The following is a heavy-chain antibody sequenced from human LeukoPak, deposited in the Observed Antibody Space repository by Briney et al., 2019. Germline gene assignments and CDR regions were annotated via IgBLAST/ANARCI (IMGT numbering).Heavy chain of an antibody. CDR1: GYTFTTYY. CDR2: INPSGGST. D-gene: IGHD3-3*01. V-gene: IGHV1-46*01. CDR3: ARGVGGHYDFWSGYYLDY. J-gene: IGHJ4*02. Sequence: GASVKVSCKASGYTFTTYYMHWVRQAPGQGLEWMGIINPSGGSTSYAQKFQGRVTMTRDMSTSTVYMELSSLRSEDTAVYYCARGVGGHYDFWSGYYLDYWGQGTLVTVSS.